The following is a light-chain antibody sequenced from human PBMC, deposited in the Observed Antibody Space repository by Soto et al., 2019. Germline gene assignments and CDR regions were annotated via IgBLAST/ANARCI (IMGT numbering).Light chain of an antibody. CDR2: DVS. CDR3: CSYAGSFVV. Sequence: QSALTQPRSVSGSPGQSVTISCTETGSDVDIYNYVSWYQQHPGKAPKVMIYDVSKRPSGVPDRFSGSKSGNTASLTISGLQAEDEADYYCCSYAGSFVVFGGGTKLTVL. CDR1: GSDVDIYNY. J-gene: IGLJ2*01. V-gene: IGLV2-11*01.